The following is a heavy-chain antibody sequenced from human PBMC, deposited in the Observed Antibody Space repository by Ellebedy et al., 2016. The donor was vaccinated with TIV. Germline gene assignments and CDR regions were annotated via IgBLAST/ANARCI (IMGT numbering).Heavy chain of an antibody. J-gene: IGHJ6*03. CDR1: GGSISSYY. CDR3: ARDSDRIVGSTDYYYYMDV. V-gene: IGHV4-59*13. D-gene: IGHD2-2*01. Sequence: SETLSLXCTVSGGSISSYYWSWIRQPPGKGLEWIGYIYYSGSTNYNPSLKSQVTISVDTSKNQFSLKLSSVTAADTAVYYCARDSDRIVGSTDYYYYMDVWGKGTTVTVSS. CDR2: IYYSGST.